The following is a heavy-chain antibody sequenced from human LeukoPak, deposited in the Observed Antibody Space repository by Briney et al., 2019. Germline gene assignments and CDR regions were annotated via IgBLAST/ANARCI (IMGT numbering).Heavy chain of an antibody. D-gene: IGHD4-23*01. Sequence: PSETPSLTCAVSGYSISSGYYWGWIRQPPGKGLEWIGSIYHSGSTYYNPSLKSRVTISVDTSKNQFSLKLSSVTAADTAVYYCARHSTTSLRWYAYYFDYWGQGTLVTVSS. J-gene: IGHJ4*02. CDR2: IYHSGST. CDR3: ARHSTTSLRWYAYYFDY. CDR1: GYSISSGYY. V-gene: IGHV4-38-2*01.